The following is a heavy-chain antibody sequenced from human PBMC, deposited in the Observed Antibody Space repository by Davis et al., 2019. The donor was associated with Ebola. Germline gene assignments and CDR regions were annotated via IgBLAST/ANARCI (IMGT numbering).Heavy chain of an antibody. D-gene: IGHD3-16*01. V-gene: IGHV3-30*04. CDR1: GFAFSRHA. CDR3: ARDVGEVFQYFYMDV. Sequence: GESLKISCAASGFAFSRHAMHWVRQAPGKGLEWVAAISYDQSTRYYVDSVKGRFTISRDNSKNMLFLQMNSLRAEDTAVYYCARDVGEVFQYFYMDVWGKGTTVTVSS. J-gene: IGHJ6*03. CDR2: ISYDQSTR.